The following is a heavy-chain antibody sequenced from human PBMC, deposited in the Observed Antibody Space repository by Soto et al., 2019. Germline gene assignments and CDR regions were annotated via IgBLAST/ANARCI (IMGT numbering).Heavy chain of an antibody. CDR2: IYYSGST. CDR1: GGSISSYY. D-gene: IGHD3-22*01. Sequence: PSETLSLTCTVSGGSISSYYWSWIRQPPGKGLEWIGYIYYSGSTYYNPSLKSRVTISVDTSKNQFSLKLSSVTAADTAVYYCARGAYYYDSSGRLDPVDYWGQGTLVTSPQ. J-gene: IGHJ4*02. V-gene: IGHV4-30-4*01. CDR3: ARGAYYYDSSGRLDPVDY.